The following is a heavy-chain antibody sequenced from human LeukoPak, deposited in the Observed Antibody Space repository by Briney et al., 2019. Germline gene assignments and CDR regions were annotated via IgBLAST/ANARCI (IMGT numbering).Heavy chain of an antibody. D-gene: IGHD3-22*01. V-gene: IGHV4-31*03. Sequence: SETLSLTCTVSGGSISSGGYYWSWIRQHPGKGLEWIGYIYYSGSTYYNPSLKSRVTISVDTSKNQFSLKLSSVTAADTAVYYCARLSYYYDSSGYPSYFDYWGQGTLVTVSS. J-gene: IGHJ4*02. CDR3: ARLSYYYDSSGYPSYFDY. CDR2: IYYSGST. CDR1: GGSISSGGYY.